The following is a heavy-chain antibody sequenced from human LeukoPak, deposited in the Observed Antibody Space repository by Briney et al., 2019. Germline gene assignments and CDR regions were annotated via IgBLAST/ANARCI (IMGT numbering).Heavy chain of an antibody. D-gene: IGHD6-13*01. CDR2: IWYDGSNK. Sequence: LSGGSLRLSCAASGFTFSSYGMHWVRQAPGKGLEWVAVIWYDGSNKYYADSVKGRFTISRDNSKNTLYPQMNSLRAEDTAVYYCARELSIAAAGFRDYYYGMDVWGQGTTVTVSS. V-gene: IGHV3-33*01. CDR3: ARELSIAAAGFRDYYYGMDV. J-gene: IGHJ6*02. CDR1: GFTFSSYG.